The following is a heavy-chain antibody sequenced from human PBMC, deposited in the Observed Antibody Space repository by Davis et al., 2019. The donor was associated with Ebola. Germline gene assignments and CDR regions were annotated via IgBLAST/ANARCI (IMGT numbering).Heavy chain of an antibody. Sequence: PGGSLRLSCAASGFTFSSYWMHWVRQAPGKGLVWVSRINSDGSSTSYADSVKGRFTISRDNAKNTLYLQMNSLRAEDTAVYYCARGPHYYGMDVWGQGTTVTVSS. CDR2: INSDGSST. J-gene: IGHJ6*02. CDR3: ARGPHYYGMDV. V-gene: IGHV3-74*01. CDR1: GFTFSSYW.